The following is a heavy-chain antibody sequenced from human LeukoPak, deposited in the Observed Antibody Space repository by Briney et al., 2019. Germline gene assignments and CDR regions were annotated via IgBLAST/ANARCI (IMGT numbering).Heavy chain of an antibody. Sequence: GGSLRLSCAASGFTFSSYSMNWVRQAPGKGLEWVSSISSSSYIYYADSVKGRFTISRDNAKNSLYLQMNSLRAEDTAVYYCARDRPSRVTHAFDIWGQGTMVTVSS. V-gene: IGHV3-21*01. CDR1: GFTFSSYS. CDR2: ISSSSYI. CDR3: ARDRPSRVTHAFDI. D-gene: IGHD4-23*01. J-gene: IGHJ3*02.